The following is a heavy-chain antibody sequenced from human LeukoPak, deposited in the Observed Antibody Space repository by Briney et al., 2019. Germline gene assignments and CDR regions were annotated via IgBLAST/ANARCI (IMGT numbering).Heavy chain of an antibody. Sequence: SETLSLTCAVYGGSLSGYYWSWIRQSPGKGLEWIGEINHGGSTNYNPSLKSRVTMSVDTSKNHFSLKLSSVTAADTAVYYCARRKRYSSSWSDRYYYYGMDVWGQGTTVTVSS. J-gene: IGHJ6*02. D-gene: IGHD6-13*01. V-gene: IGHV4-34*01. CDR3: ARRKRYSSSWSDRYYYYGMDV. CDR2: INHGGST. CDR1: GGSLSGYY.